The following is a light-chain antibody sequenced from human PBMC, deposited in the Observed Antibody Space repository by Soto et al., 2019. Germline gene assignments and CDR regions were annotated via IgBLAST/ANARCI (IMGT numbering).Light chain of an antibody. Sequence: QSVLTQPPSASGSPGQSVAISCTGTSSDVGGYNYVSWYQQHPGKAPKLMIYEVNKRPSGVPDRFSGSKSGNTASLTVSSLQAEDEADYYCSSYAGSRNVFGTGTKVTVL. CDR3: SSYAGSRNV. CDR1: SSDVGGYNY. CDR2: EVN. J-gene: IGLJ1*01. V-gene: IGLV2-8*01.